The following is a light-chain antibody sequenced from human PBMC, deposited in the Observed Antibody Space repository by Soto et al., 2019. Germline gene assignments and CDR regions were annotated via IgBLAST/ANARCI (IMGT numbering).Light chain of an antibody. CDR1: HTISSW. J-gene: IGKJ1*01. CDR3: QQRYGTPA. CDR2: KAS. Sequence: DIQMTQSPSTVSASVGDRVTITCRASHTISSWLAWYQQKPGNAPKLLIYKASTLKSGVPSRFSGSVSGTEFTLTSSSLQPDESATYYCQQRYGTPAFGQGTKVDIK. V-gene: IGKV1-5*03.